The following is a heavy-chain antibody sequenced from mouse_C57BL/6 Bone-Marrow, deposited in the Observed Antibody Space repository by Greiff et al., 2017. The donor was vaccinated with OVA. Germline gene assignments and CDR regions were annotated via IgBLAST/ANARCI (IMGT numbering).Heavy chain of an antibody. CDR1: GYAFSSYW. CDR2: IYPGDGDT. J-gene: IGHJ4*01. Sequence: VQGVESGAELVKPGASVKISCKASGYAFSSYWMNWVKQRPGKGLEWIGQIYPGDGDTNYNGKFKGKATLTADKSSSTAYMQLSSLTSEDSAVYFCAIYYWWSYAMDYWGQGTSVTVS. V-gene: IGHV1-80*01. D-gene: IGHD1-1*01. CDR3: AIYYWWSYAMDY.